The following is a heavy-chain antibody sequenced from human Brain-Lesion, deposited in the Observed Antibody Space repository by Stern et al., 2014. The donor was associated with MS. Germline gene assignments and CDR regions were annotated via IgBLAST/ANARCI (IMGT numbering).Heavy chain of an antibody. D-gene: IGHD3-3*01. J-gene: IGHJ6*02. Sequence: DQLVESGAEVKKPGASVKVSCKTSGYIFTGYYIHWVRQAPGQGLAWMAWINLNTGCTKYAQKFQCRVTMSRDTSISTAYVELSSLTSDDTAVYYCARDQRGITIFGVVTDYYYLGMDVWGQGTTVTVSS. V-gene: IGHV1-2*02. CDR1: GYIFTGYY. CDR2: INLNTGCT. CDR3: ARDQRGITIFGVVTDYYYLGMDV.